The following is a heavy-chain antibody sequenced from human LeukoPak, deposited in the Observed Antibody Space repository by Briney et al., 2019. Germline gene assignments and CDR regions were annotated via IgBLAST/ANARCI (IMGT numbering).Heavy chain of an antibody. J-gene: IGHJ4*02. V-gene: IGHV3-64D*06. D-gene: IGHD1-26*01. CDR1: GFTFSSYV. Sequence: TGGSLRLSCSASGFTFSSYVMHWVRQAPGKGLEYVSAISSNGGSSYYADSVKGRFTISRDNSKNTLYLQMSSLRAEDTAVYYCVKGVKKWDLNSPFDYWGQGTLVTVSS. CDR2: ISSNGGSS. CDR3: VKGVKKWDLNSPFDY.